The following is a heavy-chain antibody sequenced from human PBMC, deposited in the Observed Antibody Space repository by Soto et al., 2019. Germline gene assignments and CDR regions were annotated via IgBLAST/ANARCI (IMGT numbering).Heavy chain of an antibody. CDR3: VRYGVAAAY. J-gene: IGHJ4*02. CDR2: MNPNSGTT. V-gene: IGHV1-8*02. CDR1: GYTFTTFN. Sequence: GASVKVSFKVCGYTFTTFNSSCVRHAPGQGLEWMGWMNPNSGTTGYAQKFQDRLTLTRDTSITTAYMELSSLTSDDTAVYFCVRYGVAAAYWGQGTQVTVSS. D-gene: IGHD2-8*01.